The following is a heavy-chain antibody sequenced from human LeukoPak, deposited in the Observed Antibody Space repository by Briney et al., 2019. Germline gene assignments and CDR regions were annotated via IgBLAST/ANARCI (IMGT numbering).Heavy chain of an antibody. CDR2: INPNSGST. CDR1: GYTFTGYY. J-gene: IGHJ3*02. Sequence: ASVKVSCKASGYTFTGYYMHWVRQAPGQGLEWMGWINPNSGSTNYAQTSQGRVTMTRDTSISTAYMELSRLRSDDTAVYYCARDLMVRGVPPDAFDIWGQGTMVTVSS. D-gene: IGHD3-10*01. CDR3: ARDLMVRGVPPDAFDI. V-gene: IGHV1-2*02.